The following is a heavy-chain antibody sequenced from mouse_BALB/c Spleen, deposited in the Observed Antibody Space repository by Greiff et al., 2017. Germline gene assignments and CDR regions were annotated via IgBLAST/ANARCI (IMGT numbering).Heavy chain of an antibody. CDR2: IYPGDGDT. J-gene: IGHJ3*01. CDR1: GYTFTSYW. Sequence: VQLQQSGAELARPGASVKLSCKASGYTFTSYWMQWVKQRPGQGLEWIGAIYPGDGDTRYTQKFKGKATLTADKSSSTAYMQLSSLASEDSAVYYCARERFAYWGQGTLVTVSA. V-gene: IGHV1-87*01. CDR3: ARERFAY.